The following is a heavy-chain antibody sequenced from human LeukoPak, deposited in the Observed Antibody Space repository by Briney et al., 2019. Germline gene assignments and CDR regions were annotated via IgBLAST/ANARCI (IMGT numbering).Heavy chain of an antibody. CDR1: GFTFSSYA. CDR3: AKDPKRRDGY. J-gene: IGHJ4*02. V-gene: IGHV3-23*01. Sequence: GGSLRLSCAASGFTFSSYAMSWVRQAPGKGLEWVSAISGSGGSTYYADSVKGRFTISRYNSKNTLYLKMNSLRAEDTAVYYCAKDPKRRDGYWGQGTLVTVSS. CDR2: ISGSGGST. D-gene: IGHD5-24*01.